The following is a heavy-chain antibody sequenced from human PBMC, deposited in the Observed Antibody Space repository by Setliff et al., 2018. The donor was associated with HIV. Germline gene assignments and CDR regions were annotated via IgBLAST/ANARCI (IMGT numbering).Heavy chain of an antibody. D-gene: IGHD4-4*01. Sequence: PGGSLRLSCAASGFTFSSYRMNWVRQAPGKGLEWVSSIESSSSYLYYADSVKGRFTISRDNAKNSLYLQMNSLRAEDTAVYYCVREVDYSNWDFWGQGTLVTSPQ. CDR1: GFTFSSYR. V-gene: IGHV3-21*06. J-gene: IGHJ4*02. CDR3: VREVDYSNWDF. CDR2: IESSSSYL.